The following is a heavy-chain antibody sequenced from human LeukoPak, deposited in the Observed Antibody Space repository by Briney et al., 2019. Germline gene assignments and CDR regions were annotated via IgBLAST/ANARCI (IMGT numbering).Heavy chain of an antibody. CDR1: GYTFTSYG. J-gene: IGHJ5*02. CDR3: ARDGRHRYYYDSSGFYGSWFDP. V-gene: IGHV1-18*01. D-gene: IGHD3-22*01. Sequence: ASVKVSCKASGYTFTSYGISWVRQAPGQGLEWMGWISAYNGNTNYAQKLQGRVTMTTDTSTTTAYMELRSLRSDDTAVYYCARDGRHRYYYDSSGFYGSWFDPWGQGTLVTVSS. CDR2: ISAYNGNT.